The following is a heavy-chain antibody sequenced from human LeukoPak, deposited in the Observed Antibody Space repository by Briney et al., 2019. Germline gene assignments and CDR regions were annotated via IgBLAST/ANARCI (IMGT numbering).Heavy chain of an antibody. CDR2: IYYSGST. Sequence: PSETLSLTCTVSGGSISSSSYYWGWIRQPPGKGLEWIGSIYYSGSTYYNPSLKSRVTISVDTSKNQFSLKLSSVTAADTAVYYCARPSTSSSWYRYWGQGTLVTVSS. CDR1: GGSISSSSYY. V-gene: IGHV4-39*01. D-gene: IGHD6-13*01. CDR3: ARPSTSSSWYRY. J-gene: IGHJ4*02.